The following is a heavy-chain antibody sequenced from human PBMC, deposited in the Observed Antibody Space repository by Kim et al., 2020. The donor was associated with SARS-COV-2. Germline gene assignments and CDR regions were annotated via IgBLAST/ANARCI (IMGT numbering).Heavy chain of an antibody. V-gene: IGHV3-33*01. CDR3: ASRSPASDY. CDR2: SNK. Sequence: SNKYYADSVKGRFTITRDNSKSTLYVQMNGLRREDTAVYYCASRSPASDYWGQGTLVTVSS. J-gene: IGHJ4*02.